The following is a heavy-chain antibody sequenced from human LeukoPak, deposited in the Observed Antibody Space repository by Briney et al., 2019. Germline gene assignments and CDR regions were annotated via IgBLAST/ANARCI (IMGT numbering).Heavy chain of an antibody. J-gene: IGHJ4*02. CDR3: ARYGGDNAFDY. CDR1: GYTFTVYY. V-gene: IGHV1-2*02. Sequence: EASVTVSCKASGYTFTVYYMHWVRQAPGQGLEWMGWINPNSGGTNYAQKFQGRVTMTRDTSISTAYMELSRLRSDDTAVYYCARYGGDNAFDYWGQGTLVTVSS. D-gene: IGHD2-21*02. CDR2: INPNSGGT.